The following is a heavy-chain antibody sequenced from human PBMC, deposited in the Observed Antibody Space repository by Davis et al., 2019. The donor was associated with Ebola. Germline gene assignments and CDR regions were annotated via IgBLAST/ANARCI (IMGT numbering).Heavy chain of an antibody. J-gene: IGHJ4*02. CDR1: GGSVSSGSYY. CDR3: ARGASWLPVDY. Sequence: MPSETLSLTCTVSGGSVSSGSYYWSWIRQPPGKGLEWIGYISYSGSTNYTPSLKSRVTISLGTSKNQFSLKLSSVTAADTAVYYCARGASWLPVDYWGQGTLVTVSS. V-gene: IGHV4-61*01. CDR2: ISYSGST. D-gene: IGHD5-12*01.